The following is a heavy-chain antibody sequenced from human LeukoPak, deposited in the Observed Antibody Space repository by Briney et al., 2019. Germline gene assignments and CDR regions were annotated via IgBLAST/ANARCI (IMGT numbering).Heavy chain of an antibody. J-gene: IGHJ3*02. D-gene: IGHD5-18*01. CDR1: GFTFSDYY. CDR3: AREKPGYSYGNDAFDI. Sequence: GGSLRLSCAASGFTFSDYYMSWIRQAPGKGLEWVSYISSSGSTIYYADSVKGRFTISRDNAKNSLYLQMNSLRAEDTAVYYCAREKPGYSYGNDAFDIWGQGTMVTVSS. CDR2: ISSSGSTI. V-gene: IGHV3-11*04.